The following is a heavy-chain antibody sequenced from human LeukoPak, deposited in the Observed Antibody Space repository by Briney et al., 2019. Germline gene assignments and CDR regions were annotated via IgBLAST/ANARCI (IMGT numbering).Heavy chain of an antibody. V-gene: IGHV3-48*03. D-gene: IGHD2-15*01. J-gene: IGHJ4*02. CDR3: AREGGSFFFEY. Sequence: GESLRLSCAASGFTFSTYEMSWVRQTPGKGLEWVAYISSSGRTTYYADSVKGRFTISRDDAKNSLYLQMSSLKVEDTAIYYCAREGGSFFFEYWGQGTLVTVSS. CDR2: ISSSGRTT. CDR1: GFTFSTYE.